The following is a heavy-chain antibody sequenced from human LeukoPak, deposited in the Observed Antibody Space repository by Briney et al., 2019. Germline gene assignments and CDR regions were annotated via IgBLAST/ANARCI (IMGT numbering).Heavy chain of an antibody. CDR1: GFTFSSYA. D-gene: IGHD1-1*01. CDR2: ISGSGGST. J-gene: IGHJ4*02. V-gene: IGHV3-23*01. CDR3: AKTTHNWNYRAYFDY. Sequence: GGSLRLSCAASGFTFSSYAMSWVRQAPGKGLEWVSAISGSGGSTYYADSVKGRFTISRDNSKNTLYLQMNSLRAEDTAVYYCAKTTHNWNYRAYFDYWGQGTLVTVFS.